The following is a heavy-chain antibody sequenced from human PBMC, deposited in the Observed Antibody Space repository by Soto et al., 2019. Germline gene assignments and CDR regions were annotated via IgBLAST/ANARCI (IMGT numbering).Heavy chain of an antibody. CDR2: ISYDGSNK. Sequence: HPGGSLRLSCAASGFTFSSYAMHWVRQAPGKGLEWVAVISYDGSNKYYADSVKGRFTISRDNSKNTLYLQMNSLRAEETAVYYCARETYYDFWSGPYYGIDVWGQGTTVTVSS. CDR3: ARETYYDFWSGPYYGIDV. V-gene: IGHV3-30-3*01. J-gene: IGHJ6*02. CDR1: GFTFSSYA. D-gene: IGHD3-3*01.